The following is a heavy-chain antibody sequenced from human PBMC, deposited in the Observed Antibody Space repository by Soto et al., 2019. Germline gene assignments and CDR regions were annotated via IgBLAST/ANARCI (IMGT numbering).Heavy chain of an antibody. J-gene: IGHJ4*02. D-gene: IGHD6-6*01. Sequence: EVQLVESGGGLVKPGGSLRLSCAASGFTFSSYSMNWVRQAPGKGLELVSSISSSSSYIYYEDSVKGRFTISRDNAKNSLYLQMNSLRAEDTAVYYCARDLYSSSARYFDYWGQGTLVTVSS. V-gene: IGHV3-21*01. CDR2: ISSSSSYI. CDR1: GFTFSSYS. CDR3: ARDLYSSSARYFDY.